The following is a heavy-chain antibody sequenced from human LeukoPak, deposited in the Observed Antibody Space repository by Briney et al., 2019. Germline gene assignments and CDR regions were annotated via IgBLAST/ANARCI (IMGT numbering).Heavy chain of an antibody. V-gene: IGHV4-31*03. Sequence: PSETLSLTCTVSGGSISSGGYYWSWIRQHPGKGLEWIGYIYYSGSTYYNPSLKSRVTISVDTSKNQFSLKLSSVTAADTAVYYCARGRGYGLPGAFDIWGQGTMVTVSS. J-gene: IGHJ3*02. CDR1: GGSISSGGYY. D-gene: IGHD5-18*01. CDR2: IYYSGST. CDR3: ARGRGYGLPGAFDI.